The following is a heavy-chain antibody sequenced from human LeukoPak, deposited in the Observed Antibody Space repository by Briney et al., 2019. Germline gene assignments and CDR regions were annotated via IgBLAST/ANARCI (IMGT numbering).Heavy chain of an antibody. J-gene: IGHJ4*02. Sequence: ASVKVSCKASGYTFTSYGISWVRQAPGQGLEWMGWISAYNGKTNYAQKFQGRVTVTTDTSTSTAYMELRSLRSDDTAIYYCARDAHYYGDMSVFDNWGQGTLVTVSS. CDR2: ISAYNGKT. CDR1: GYTFTSYG. D-gene: IGHD4-17*01. CDR3: ARDAHYYGDMSVFDN. V-gene: IGHV1-18*01.